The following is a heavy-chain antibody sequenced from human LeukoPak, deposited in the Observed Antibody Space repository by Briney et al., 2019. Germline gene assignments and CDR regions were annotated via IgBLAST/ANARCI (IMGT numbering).Heavy chain of an antibody. CDR2: VSGSGGIT. D-gene: IGHD6-19*01. V-gene: IGHV3-23*01. CDR1: GFTFSSND. J-gene: IGHJ4*02. Sequence: GGSLRLSCTASGFTFSSNDMHWVRQAPGKGLEWVSHVSGSGGITYYADSVKGRFTIFRDNSKNTLYLQMDSLRAEDTAVYYCAKTTAGNSSGRNPGWPVDYWGQGTLVTVSS. CDR3: AKTTAGNSSGRNPGWPVDY.